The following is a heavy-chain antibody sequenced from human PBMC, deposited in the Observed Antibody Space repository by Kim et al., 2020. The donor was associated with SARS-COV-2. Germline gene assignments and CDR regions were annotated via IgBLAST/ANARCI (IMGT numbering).Heavy chain of an antibody. CDR3: AKDLLWFGELQDYYYYYGMDV. CDR2: ISYDGSNK. V-gene: IGHV3-30*18. J-gene: IGHJ6*02. Sequence: GGSLRLSCAASGFTFSSYGMHWVRQAPGKGLEWVAVISYDGSNKYYADSVKGRFTISRDNSKNTLYLQMNSLRAEDTAVYYCAKDLLWFGELQDYYYYYGMDVWGQGTTVTVSS. CDR1: GFTFSSYG. D-gene: IGHD3-10*01.